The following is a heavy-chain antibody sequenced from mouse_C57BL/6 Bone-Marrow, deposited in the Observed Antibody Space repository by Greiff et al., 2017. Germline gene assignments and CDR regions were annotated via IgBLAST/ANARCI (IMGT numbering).Heavy chain of an antibody. Sequence: EVKLMESGGDLVKPGGSLKLSCAASGFTFSSYGMSWVRQTPDKRLEWVATISSGGSYTYYPDSVKGRFTISRDNVKNTLYLQMSSLKSEDTAMYYCARRDYYAVAWFAYWGQGTLVTVSA. D-gene: IGHD1-1*01. V-gene: IGHV5-6*01. CDR1: GFTFSSYG. J-gene: IGHJ3*01. CDR3: ARRDYYAVAWFAY. CDR2: ISSGGSYT.